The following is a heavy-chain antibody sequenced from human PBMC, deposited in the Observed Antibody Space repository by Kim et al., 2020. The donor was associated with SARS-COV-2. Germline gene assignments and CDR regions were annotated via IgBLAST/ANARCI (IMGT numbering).Heavy chain of an antibody. CDR3: ATAESGAALRGYFHH. CDR2: IYYNGNT. J-gene: IGHJ1*01. V-gene: IGHV4-4*02. D-gene: IGHD6-6*01. CDR1: GGSISSSNW. Sequence: LRETLSLTCAVSGGSISSSNWWSWVRQPPGKGLEWIGEIYYNGNTNYSPSLKSRITITVDKSKNLFSLNLRSVTAADTAVYYCATAESGAALRGYFHHWGQGTLVTVSS.